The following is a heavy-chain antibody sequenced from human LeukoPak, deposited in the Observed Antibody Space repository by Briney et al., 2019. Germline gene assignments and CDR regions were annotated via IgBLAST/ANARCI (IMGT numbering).Heavy chain of an antibody. CDR3: ARDGENYDSSGYYYSSFDY. D-gene: IGHD3-22*01. CDR2: ISYDGSNK. Sequence: LGGSLRLSCAASGFTFSSYAMHWVRQAPGKGLEWVAVISYDGSNKYYADSVKGRFTISRDNSKNTLYLQMNSLRAEDTAVYYCARDGENYDSSGYYYSSFDYWGQGTLVTVSS. J-gene: IGHJ4*02. CDR1: GFTFSSYA. V-gene: IGHV3-30-3*01.